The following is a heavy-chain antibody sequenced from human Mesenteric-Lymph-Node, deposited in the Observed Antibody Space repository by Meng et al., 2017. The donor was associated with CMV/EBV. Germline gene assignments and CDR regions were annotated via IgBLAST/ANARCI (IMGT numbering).Heavy chain of an antibody. J-gene: IGHJ4*02. D-gene: IGHD6-13*01. V-gene: IGHV4-34*01. CDR3: ARDGYSSSWYDY. Sequence: GSLRLSCAVYGGSFSGYYWSWIRQPPGKGLEWIGEINHSGSTNYNPSLKSRVTISVDTSKNQFSLKLSSVTAADTAVYYCARDGYSSSWYDYWGQGTLVTVSS. CDR2: INHSGST. CDR1: GGSFSGYY.